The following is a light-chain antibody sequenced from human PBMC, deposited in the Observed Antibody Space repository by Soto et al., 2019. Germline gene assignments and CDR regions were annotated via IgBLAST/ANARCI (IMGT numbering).Light chain of an antibody. V-gene: IGKV3-15*01. J-gene: IGKJ1*01. CDR2: DAS. Sequence: EIVMTQSPATLSVSPGERATLSCRASQSVSNRLAWYQHKPGQAPRLLIYDASTRATGIPASFSGSGSGTEFTLTINSLQSEDFAVSYCQQHNNWPPEGTFGQGTKVEIK. CDR3: QQHNNWPPEGT. CDR1: QSVSNR.